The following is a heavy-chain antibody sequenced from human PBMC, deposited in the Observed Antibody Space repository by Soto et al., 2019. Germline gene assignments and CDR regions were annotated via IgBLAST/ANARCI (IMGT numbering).Heavy chain of an antibody. CDR1: WDTLTDSS. CDR3: ASQPFCGNGHTFREV. CDR2: INLNSGDT. V-gene: IGHV1-2*02. J-gene: IGHJ6*03. Sequence: ASVKVAFKTSWDTLTDSSIHLFLDSPVQWLEWMGWINLNSGDTNYAEKFRCRVTVTRDTSIITAYMELSRLRSDDTAWYYCASQPFCGNGHTFREVWGKGNTVNVSS. D-gene: IGHD3-3*01.